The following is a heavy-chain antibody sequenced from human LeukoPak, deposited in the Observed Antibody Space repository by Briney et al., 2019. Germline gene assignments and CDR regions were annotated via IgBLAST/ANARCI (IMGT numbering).Heavy chain of an antibody. J-gene: IGHJ4*02. CDR1: GGTFSSYA. CDR2: ISYDGSNK. Sequence: SCKASGGTFSSYAISWVRPAPGKGLEWVAVISYDGSNKYYADSVKGRFTISRDNSKNTLYLQMNSLRAEDTAVYFCAKRGVVIRVILVGFHKEAYYFDSWGQGALVTVSS. D-gene: IGHD3-22*01. V-gene: IGHV3-30-3*02. CDR3: AKRGVVIRVILVGFHKEAYYFDS.